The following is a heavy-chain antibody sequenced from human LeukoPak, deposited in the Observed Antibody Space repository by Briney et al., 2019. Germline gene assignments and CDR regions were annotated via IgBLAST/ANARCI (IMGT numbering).Heavy chain of an antibody. CDR3: AREPYDSSGYYYDY. Sequence: PGGSLRLSCAASGFTFDSYGMNWVRQAPGKGLEWVSGISGSGVYTYYADSVKGRFTISRDNAKNSLYLQMNSLRAEDTAVYYCAREPYDSSGYYYDYWGQGTLVTVSS. CDR1: GFTFDSYG. D-gene: IGHD3-22*01. V-gene: IGHV3-21*01. J-gene: IGHJ4*02. CDR2: ISGSGVYT.